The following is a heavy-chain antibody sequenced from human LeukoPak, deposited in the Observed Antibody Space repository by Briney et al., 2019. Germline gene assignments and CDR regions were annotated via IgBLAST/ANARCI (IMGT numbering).Heavy chain of an antibody. V-gene: IGHV3-7*01. Sequence: GGSLRLSCAASGFTFSTYWMSWVRQAPGKGLEWVANIKQDGSEKFYVESVKGRFTISRDNAKNSLYPQMNSLRAEDTAVYYCARVVVRWFDPWGQGTLVTVSS. J-gene: IGHJ5*02. CDR3: ARVVVRWFDP. CDR2: IKQDGSEK. CDR1: GFTFSTYW. D-gene: IGHD3-22*01.